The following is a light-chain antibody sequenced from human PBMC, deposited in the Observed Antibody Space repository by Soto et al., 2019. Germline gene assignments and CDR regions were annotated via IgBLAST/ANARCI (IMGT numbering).Light chain of an antibody. Sequence: ELVLTQSPAPLSLSPGERATLSCRASQSVSSNFAWYRQKPGQAPRLLIYDTSNRATGIPARFRGSGSGTDFTLTISSLEPEDFAVYYCQQGSNWPPLFGPGTKVDIK. CDR1: QSVSSN. CDR2: DTS. CDR3: QQGSNWPPL. J-gene: IGKJ3*01. V-gene: IGKV3-11*01.